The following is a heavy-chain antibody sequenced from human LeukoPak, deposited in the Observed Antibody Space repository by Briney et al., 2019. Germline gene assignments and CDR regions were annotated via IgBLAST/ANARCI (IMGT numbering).Heavy chain of an antibody. CDR1: EFTFSSYV. D-gene: IGHD4-17*01. Sequence: PGGSLRLSCAASEFTFSSYVTAWVRQAPGKGLEWVSTITPGGGTYYADPVKGRFTISRDNSKNTLYLQMNSLTAEDTAIYYCVSGGDYHVRLCTYWGQGTLVTVSS. V-gene: IGHV3-23*01. CDR2: ITPGGGT. J-gene: IGHJ4*01. CDR3: VSGGDYHVRLCTY.